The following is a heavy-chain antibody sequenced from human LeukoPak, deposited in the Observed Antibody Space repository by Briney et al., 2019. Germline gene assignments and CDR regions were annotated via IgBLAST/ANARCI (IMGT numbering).Heavy chain of an antibody. Sequence: ASVKVSCKASGYTFTGYYMHWVRQAPGRGLEWMGRINPNSGGTNYAQKFQGRVTMTRDTSISTAYMELSRLRSDDTAVYYCARGEYSNYPKFVYWGQGTLVTVSS. D-gene: IGHD4-11*01. V-gene: IGHV1-2*06. J-gene: IGHJ4*02. CDR3: ARGEYSNYPKFVY. CDR2: INPNSGGT. CDR1: GYTFTGYY.